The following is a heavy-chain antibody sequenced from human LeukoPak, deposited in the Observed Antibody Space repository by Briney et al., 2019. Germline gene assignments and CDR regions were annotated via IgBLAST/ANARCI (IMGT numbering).Heavy chain of an antibody. Sequence: ASVKVSCKASGYTFTSYYKHWVRQAPGQGLEWMGIINPSGGSTSYAQKFQGRVTMTRDTSTSTVYMELSSLRSEDTAVYYCARVDWGTVAAAIWGQGTLVTVSS. V-gene: IGHV1-46*01. J-gene: IGHJ4*02. D-gene: IGHD6-13*01. CDR2: INPSGGST. CDR3: ARVDWGTVAAAI. CDR1: GYTFTSYY.